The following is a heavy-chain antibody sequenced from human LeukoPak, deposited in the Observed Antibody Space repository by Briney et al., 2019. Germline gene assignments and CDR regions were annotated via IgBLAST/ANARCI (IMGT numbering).Heavy chain of an antibody. CDR2: VHHSFSS. J-gene: IGHJ4*02. D-gene: IGHD4-11*01. V-gene: IGHV4-59*01. CDR3: ACYSVLGRTFDC. CDR1: GASMNDYY. Sequence: SETLSLTCAVTGASMNDYYWSWIRQTPGKGLEWIGHVHHSFSSNFSPSLKSRVTMSMDTSKSQFSLRVTSVTAADTAVYYCACYSVLGRTFDCWGQGTQVTVSS.